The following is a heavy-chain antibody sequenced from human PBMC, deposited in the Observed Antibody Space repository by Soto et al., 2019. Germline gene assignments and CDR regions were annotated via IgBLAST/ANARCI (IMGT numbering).Heavy chain of an antibody. D-gene: IGHD6-13*01. J-gene: IGHJ4*02. Sequence: PSETLSLTCTVSGASISGYHWGWIRQPPGKGLEWIGYMSYSGSTNYTPSLKSRVTMSVDTSKSQFSLRLTSVTAADTAVYYCARYNAASGTYYFDFWGQGALVTVSS. CDR3: ARYNAASGTYYFDF. V-gene: IGHV4-59*12. CDR1: GASISGYH. CDR2: MSYSGST.